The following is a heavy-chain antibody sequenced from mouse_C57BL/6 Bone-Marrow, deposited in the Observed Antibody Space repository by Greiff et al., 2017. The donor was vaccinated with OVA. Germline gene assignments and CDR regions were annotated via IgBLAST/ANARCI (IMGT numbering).Heavy chain of an antibody. J-gene: IGHJ3*01. V-gene: IGHV5-9-1*02. CDR2: ISSGGDYI. Sequence: EVMLVESGAGLVKPGGSLKLSCAASGFTFSSYAMSWVRQTPEKRLEWVAYISSGGDYIYYADTVKGRFTISRDNARNTLYLQMSSLKSEDTAMYYCTRDGDSYYDYDGWFAYWGQGTLVTVSA. CDR1: GFTFSSYA. D-gene: IGHD2-4*01. CDR3: TRDGDSYYDYDGWFAY.